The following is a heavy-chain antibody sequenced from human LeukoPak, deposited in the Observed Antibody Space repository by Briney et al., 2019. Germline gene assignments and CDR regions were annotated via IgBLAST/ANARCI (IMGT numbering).Heavy chain of an antibody. D-gene: IGHD5-12*01. J-gene: IGHJ4*02. CDR1: GFTFDDYA. V-gene: IGHV3-9*01. CDR3: ARTMRWLQKSFDY. CDR2: INWNSNRI. Sequence: PGRSLRLSCAASGFTFDDYAMHWVRQAPGKGLEWVSGINWNSNRIGYADSVKGRFTISRDNAKNSLYLQMNSLRAEDTAVYYCARTMRWLQKSFDYWGQGTLVTVSS.